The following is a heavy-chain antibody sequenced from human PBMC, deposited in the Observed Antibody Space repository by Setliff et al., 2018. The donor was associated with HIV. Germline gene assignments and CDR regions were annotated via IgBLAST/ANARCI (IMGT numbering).Heavy chain of an antibody. D-gene: IGHD2-15*01. CDR2: ISYDGSNK. J-gene: IGHJ4*02. CDR3: AKDHYGGKGPLGY. Sequence: LRLSCAASGFTFSSYAMSWVRQAPGKGLEWVAVISYDGSNKNYVESVKGRFTISRDNSKKRLYLQMNNLTVEDTAVYYCAKDHYGGKGPLGYWGQGQWSPSPQ. V-gene: IGHV3-30*18. CDR1: GFTFSSYA.